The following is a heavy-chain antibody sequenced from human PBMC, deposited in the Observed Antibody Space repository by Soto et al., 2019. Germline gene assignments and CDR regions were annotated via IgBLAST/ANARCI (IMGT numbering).Heavy chain of an antibody. CDR3: APHVSCSGGSCNDDAFDI. J-gene: IGHJ3*02. D-gene: IGHD2-15*01. CDR2: IRDSGDST. Sequence: EVQLLESGGGLVQPGESLRLSCAVSGFIFGNYMMTWVRQAPGKGLEWVSTIRDSGDSTYYADSVKGRFTISRDNFKNTVYLKMDSLGAEDPAVYYCAPHVSCSGGSCNDDAFDIRGRGAMVTVSS. V-gene: IGHV3-23*01. CDR1: GFIFGNYM.